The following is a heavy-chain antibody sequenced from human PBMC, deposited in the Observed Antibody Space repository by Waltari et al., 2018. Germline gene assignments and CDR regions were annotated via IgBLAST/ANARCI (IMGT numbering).Heavy chain of an antibody. CDR1: GCMCTTYW. Sequence: DVQLVESGGGVVQPGGSLRLSGAASGCMCTTYWMHWVRHGPGTGLMWVSRIASDGSRTSYEDSVRGRFTISRDNAKNTLYLQMNSVRDEDTAVYYCGRARVQGVKYFDYWGRGTLVTVSS. CDR2: IASDGSRT. J-gene: IGHJ4*02. CDR3: GRARVQGVKYFDY. D-gene: IGHD3-10*01. V-gene: IGHV3-74*01.